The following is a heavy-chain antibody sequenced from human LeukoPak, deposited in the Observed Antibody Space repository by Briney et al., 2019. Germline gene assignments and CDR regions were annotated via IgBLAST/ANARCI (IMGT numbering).Heavy chain of an antibody. Sequence: PGRSLRLSCAASGFTFSTYAMHWVRQAPGKGLEWVAFISYDGTNKYCADSVKGRFTISRDNSKNTLYLQMNSLRAEDTALYYCARDLTRTDNWGQGTLVTVSS. J-gene: IGHJ4*02. CDR3: ARDLTRTDN. CDR2: ISYDGTNK. D-gene: IGHD1/OR15-1a*01. V-gene: IGHV3-30-3*01. CDR1: GFTFSTYA.